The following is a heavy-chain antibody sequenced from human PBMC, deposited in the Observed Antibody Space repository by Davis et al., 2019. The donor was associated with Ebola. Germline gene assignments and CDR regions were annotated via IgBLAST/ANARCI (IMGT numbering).Heavy chain of an antibody. CDR2: VSHSEREK. CDR1: GFTFRNYA. V-gene: IGHV3-30*04. Sequence: PGGSLRLSCAASGFTFRNYAMHWVRQAPGKGLEWVAVVSHSEREKFYADSVKGRFTISRDNSENTLYLQMNSLTAADTAVYYCARRLWLGESNAINNWFDPWGQGTLVTVSS. CDR3: ARRLWLGESNAINNWFDP. J-gene: IGHJ5*02. D-gene: IGHD3-10*01.